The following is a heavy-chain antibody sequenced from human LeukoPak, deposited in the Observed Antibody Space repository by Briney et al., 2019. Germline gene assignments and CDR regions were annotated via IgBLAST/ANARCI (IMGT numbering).Heavy chain of an antibody. CDR3: ARDHSGSSDYSDY. CDR2: IWYDGSNK. Sequence: PGRSLRLSCAASGFTFSSYGMHWVRQAPGKGLEWVAVIWYDGSNKYYADSVKGRFTISRDNSKNTLYLQMNSLRAEDTAVYYCARDHSGSSDYSDYWGQGTLVTVSS. J-gene: IGHJ4*02. CDR1: GFTFSSYG. D-gene: IGHD1-26*01. V-gene: IGHV3-33*01.